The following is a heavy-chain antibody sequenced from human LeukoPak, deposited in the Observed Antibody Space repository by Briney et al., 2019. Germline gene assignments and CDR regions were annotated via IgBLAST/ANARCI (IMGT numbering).Heavy chain of an antibody. CDR2: IYTSGST. CDR3: ARERYNWNPHYYYYMDV. Sequence: SETLSLTCTVSGGSISSYYWSWIRQPSGKGLEWIGRIYTSGSTNYNPSLKSRVTMSVDTSKNQFSLKVTSVTAADTAVYYCARERYNWNPHYYYYMDVWGKGTMVTVSS. V-gene: IGHV4-4*07. D-gene: IGHD1-1*01. CDR1: GGSISSYY. J-gene: IGHJ6*03.